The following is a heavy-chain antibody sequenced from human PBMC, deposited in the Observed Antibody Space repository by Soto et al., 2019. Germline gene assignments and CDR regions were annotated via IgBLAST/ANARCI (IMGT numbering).Heavy chain of an antibody. J-gene: IGHJ3*02. CDR1: GFSLSTSGVG. V-gene: IGHV2-5*02. D-gene: IGHD3-10*01. CDR3: ARLITMVRGVILHAFDI. CDR2: IYWDDDK. Sequence: QITLKESGPTLVKPTQTLTLTCTFSGFSLSTSGVGVGWIRQPPGKALEWLALIYWDDDKRYSPSLKSRLTITKDTSKNQVVLTMTNMDPVDTATYYCARLITMVRGVILHAFDIWGQGTMVTVSS.